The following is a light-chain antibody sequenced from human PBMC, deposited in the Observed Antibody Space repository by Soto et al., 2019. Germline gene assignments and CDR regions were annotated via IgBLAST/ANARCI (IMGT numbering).Light chain of an antibody. V-gene: IGKV3-15*01. Sequence: ILMTQSPVTLSVSPGDSATLSCRASQSIGSNLSWYQQKPGQAPRLLIYAASTRVTGLPGRFSGRGSGTEFTITISGLQSEDFSIYYCQHYTNWPPITFGQGTRLEIK. CDR3: QHYTNWPPIT. J-gene: IGKJ5*01. CDR2: AAS. CDR1: QSIGSN.